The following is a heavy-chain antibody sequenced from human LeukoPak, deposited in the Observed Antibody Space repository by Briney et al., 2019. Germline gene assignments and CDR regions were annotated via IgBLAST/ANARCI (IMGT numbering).Heavy chain of an antibody. D-gene: IGHD1-26*01. CDR1: GGAFRGYY. CDR2: INHSGGS. Sequence: PSETLSLTCAVYGGAFRGYYCIGVAKSPGKGLKWIGEINHSGGSNYNPSLKSRVTISVDTSRNQFSLKLTSVTAADTAVYYCVMGQWEPKGTYWGQGTLVTISS. CDR3: VMGQWEPKGTY. J-gene: IGHJ4*02. V-gene: IGHV4-34*01.